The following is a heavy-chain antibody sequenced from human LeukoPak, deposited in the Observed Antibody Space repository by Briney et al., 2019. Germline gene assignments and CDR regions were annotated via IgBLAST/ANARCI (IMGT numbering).Heavy chain of an antibody. V-gene: IGHV3-23*01. D-gene: IGHD3-16*02. J-gene: IGHJ4*02. Sequence: GGSLRLSCAASGFTFSSYAMSWVRQAPGKGLEWVSAISGSGGSTYYADSVKGRFTISRDNSKNTLYLHMNSLRAEEKAVYYCAKEHYDYVWGSYRFGSFDYWGQGTLVTVSS. CDR1: GFTFSSYA. CDR3: AKEHYDYVWGSYRFGSFDY. CDR2: ISGSGGST.